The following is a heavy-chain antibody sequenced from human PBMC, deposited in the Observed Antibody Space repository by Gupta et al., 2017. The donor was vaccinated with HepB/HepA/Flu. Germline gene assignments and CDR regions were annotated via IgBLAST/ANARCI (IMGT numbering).Heavy chain of an antibody. D-gene: IGHD2-21*01. J-gene: IGHJ4*02. CDR2: IYSGGST. V-gene: IGHV3-53*01. Sequence: EVQMVESGGGLSQPGGSLRLSCSASGFTVSSNYMSWVRQAPGKGLEWVSLIYSGGSTYYADSVKGRFTISRDNAKNTLYLQMNSLRPEDTAVYYCARVTPIVDWGQGTLVTVSS. CDR1: GFTVSSNY. CDR3: ARVTPIVD.